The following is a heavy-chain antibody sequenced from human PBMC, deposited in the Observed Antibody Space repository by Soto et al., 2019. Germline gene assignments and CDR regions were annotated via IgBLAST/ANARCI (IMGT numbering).Heavy chain of an antibody. Sequence: GESLKISCKGSGYSXTXXXXXXVXXXXGKGLEWMGIIYPGDSDTRYSPSFQGQVTISADKSISTAYLQWSSLKASDTAMYYCARQGIEGDYYYGMNVWGQGTTVTVSS. V-gene: IGHV5-51*01. J-gene: IGHJ6*02. D-gene: IGHD3-16*01. CDR3: ARQGIEGDYYYGMNV. CDR2: IYPGDSDT. CDR1: GYSXTXXX.